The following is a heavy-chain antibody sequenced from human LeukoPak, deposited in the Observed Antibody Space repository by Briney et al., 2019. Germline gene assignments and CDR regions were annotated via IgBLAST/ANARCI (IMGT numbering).Heavy chain of an antibody. CDR1: GFTFSDYY. Sequence: GGSLRLSCAASGFTFSDYYMNWIRQAPGKGLEWVSYISGSGSNIYYADSVKGRFTISRDNAKNSLYLQMNSLRAEDTAVYYCAREDRVGGVGYFDYWGQGTLVTVSS. CDR2: ISGSGSNI. CDR3: AREDRVGGVGYFDY. V-gene: IGHV3-11*01. J-gene: IGHJ4*02. D-gene: IGHD3-16*01.